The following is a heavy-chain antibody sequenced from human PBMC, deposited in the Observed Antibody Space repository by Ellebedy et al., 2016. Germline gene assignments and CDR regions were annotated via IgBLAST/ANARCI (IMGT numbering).Heavy chain of an antibody. Sequence: ASVKVSCKASGYNFTSYDINWVRQATGQGLEWMGIINPSGGSTSYAQKFQGRVTMTRDTSTSTAYMELSSLRSEDTAVYYCASRNDDYGDYHSRYFDLWGRGTLVTVSS. CDR1: GYNFTSYD. CDR2: INPSGGST. J-gene: IGHJ2*01. V-gene: IGHV1-46*01. D-gene: IGHD4-17*01. CDR3: ASRNDDYGDYHSRYFDL.